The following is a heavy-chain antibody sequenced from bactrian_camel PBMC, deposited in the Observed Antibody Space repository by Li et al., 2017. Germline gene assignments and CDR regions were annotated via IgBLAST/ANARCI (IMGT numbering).Heavy chain of an antibody. CDR3: AAAPYVGASGYCYAHLVTEYSN. J-gene: IGHJ4*01. CDR2: INGDGGDT. Sequence: VQLVESGGGLVQPGGSLRLSCETSGFSFDSYYMYWVRQAPGKGLEWVSSINGDGGDTRYADSVKGRFTISKDNAKNTLYLQMNSLKPEDTAMYYCAAAPYVGASGYCYAHLVTEYSNSGQGTQVTVS. V-gene: IGHV3S6*01. D-gene: IGHD1*01. CDR1: GFSFDSYY.